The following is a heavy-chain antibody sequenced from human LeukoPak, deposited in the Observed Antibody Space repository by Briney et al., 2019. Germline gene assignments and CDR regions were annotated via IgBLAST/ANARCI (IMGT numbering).Heavy chain of an antibody. CDR2: INHSGST. J-gene: IGHJ6*02. V-gene: IGHV4-34*01. CDR3: ARGGYSSGWALGDYYYYYGMGV. Sequence: SETLSLTCSVYGGSFSGYYWSWIRQPPGKGLEWIGEINHSGSTNYNPSLKSRVTISVDTSKNQFSLKLSSVTAADTAVYYCARGGYSSGWALGDYYYYYGMGVWGQGTTVTVSS. CDR1: GGSFSGYY. D-gene: IGHD6-19*01.